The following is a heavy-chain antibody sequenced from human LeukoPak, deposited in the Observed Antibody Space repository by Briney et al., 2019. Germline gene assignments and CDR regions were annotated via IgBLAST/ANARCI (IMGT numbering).Heavy chain of an antibody. V-gene: IGHV3-21*01. J-gene: IGHJ4*02. CDR2: ISSSSSYI. CDR3: ARDQNPTYYYDSSPEPFDY. CDR1: GFTFSSYS. D-gene: IGHD3-22*01. Sequence: GGPLRLSCAASGFTFSSYSMNWVRQAPGKGLEWVSSISSSSSYIYYADSVKGRFTISRDNAKNSLYLQMNSLRAEDTAVYYCARDQNPTYYYDSSPEPFDYWGQGTLVTVSS.